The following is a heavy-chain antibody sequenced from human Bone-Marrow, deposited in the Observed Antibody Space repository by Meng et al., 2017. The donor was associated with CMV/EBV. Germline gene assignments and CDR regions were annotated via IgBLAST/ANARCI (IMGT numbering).Heavy chain of an antibody. CDR3: ASFHGSGGRPPFY. J-gene: IGHJ4*02. D-gene: IGHD6-19*01. V-gene: IGHV5-51*01. Sequence: KVSCKGSGYSFPSYWIGWVRQMPGKGLEWMGMIYPADSDVRYSPSFQGQVTISADKSISTAYLQWSSLKASDTAMYYCASFHGSGGRPPFYWGQGTRVTVSS. CDR2: IYPADSDV. CDR1: GYSFPSYW.